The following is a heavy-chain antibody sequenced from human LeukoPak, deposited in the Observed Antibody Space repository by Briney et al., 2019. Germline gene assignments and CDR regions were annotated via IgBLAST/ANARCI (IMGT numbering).Heavy chain of an antibody. V-gene: IGHV6-1*01. CDR2: TYYRSKWYN. D-gene: IGHD2-2*01. CDR3: ARVVPAAMSFDI. Sequence: SQTLSLTCAISGDSVSSNSAAWNWIRQSPSRGLEWLGRTYYRSKWYNDYAVSVKSRITISPDTSKNQFSLQLNSVTPEDTAVYFCARVVPAAMSFDIWGQGTKVTVSS. J-gene: IGHJ3*02. CDR1: GDSVSSNSAA.